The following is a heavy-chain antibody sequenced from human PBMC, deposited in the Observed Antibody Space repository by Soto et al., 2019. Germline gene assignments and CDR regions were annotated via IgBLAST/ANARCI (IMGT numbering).Heavy chain of an antibody. CDR1: GLSVSDKY. CDR3: ARKGCAYGLDF. CDR2: TYTGGNS. Sequence: EVQLVQTGGGLIQPGGSLSLSCAASGLSVSDKYMSWVRQAPGKGLEWVSLTYTGGNSYFADFVKGRFIVSRDISKNTLFLHMNSLAAEVTAVYYCARKGCAYGLDFWGQGSLVTVSS. V-gene: IGHV3-53*02. D-gene: IGHD3-10*01. J-gene: IGHJ4*02.